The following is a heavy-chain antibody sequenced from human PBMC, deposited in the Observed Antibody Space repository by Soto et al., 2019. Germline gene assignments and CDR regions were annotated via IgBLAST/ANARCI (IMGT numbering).Heavy chain of an antibody. V-gene: IGHV3-30*18. CDR2: ISYDGSQT. D-gene: IGHD2-15*01. Sequence: GGSLRLSCAASGFTFSHYGMHWVRQAPGKGLEWVAVISYDGSQTYYADSVKGRFTISRDNSKNTLYLQMNSVRTDDTAVYYCAKEGLSKYCSGGSCSYFDYWGQGTLVTVSS. J-gene: IGHJ4*02. CDR3: AKEGLSKYCSGGSCSYFDY. CDR1: GFTFSHYG.